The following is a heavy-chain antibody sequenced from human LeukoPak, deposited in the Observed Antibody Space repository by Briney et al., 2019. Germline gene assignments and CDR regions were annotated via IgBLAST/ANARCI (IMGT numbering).Heavy chain of an antibody. Sequence: GGSLRLSCAASGFIFSGYGMHWVRQAPGKGLEWVAVISYDGGNKYHADSVKGRFTISRDNSKNTLYLQMNSLRVEDTAVYYCAKDSPYCSSRSCSTWFDPWGQGTVVTVSS. J-gene: IGHJ5*02. CDR3: AKDSPYCSSRSCSTWFDP. V-gene: IGHV3-30*18. D-gene: IGHD2-2*01. CDR1: GFIFSGYG. CDR2: ISYDGGNK.